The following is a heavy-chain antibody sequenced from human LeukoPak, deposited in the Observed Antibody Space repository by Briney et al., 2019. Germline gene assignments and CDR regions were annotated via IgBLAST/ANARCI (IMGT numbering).Heavy chain of an antibody. CDR3: VRNSNDYSYFDY. Sequence: SETLSLTCTVSGGSISSGGYYWTWIRQHPGKGLEWIGYIYYSGTTYYNPSLESRVTISVDTSKNQFSLKLSSVTAADTTVYYCVRNSNDYSYFDYWGQGTLVTVSA. CDR1: GGSISSGGYY. V-gene: IGHV4-31*03. D-gene: IGHD3-22*01. CDR2: IYYSGTT. J-gene: IGHJ4*02.